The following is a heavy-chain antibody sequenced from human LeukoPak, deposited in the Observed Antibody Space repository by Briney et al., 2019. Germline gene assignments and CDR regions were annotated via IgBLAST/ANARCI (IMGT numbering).Heavy chain of an antibody. CDR3: AKGASGNYYIYFDY. Sequence: GGPLRLPCAASGFTFSTYAMNWVRQSPGKGLEWVSSISGSDGSTYYADSVKGRFTISRDNSKNTLYLQVNSLRAEDTAIYYCAKGASGNYYIYFDYWGQGTLVTVSS. J-gene: IGHJ4*02. D-gene: IGHD1-26*01. CDR2: ISGSDGST. V-gene: IGHV3-23*01. CDR1: GFTFSTYA.